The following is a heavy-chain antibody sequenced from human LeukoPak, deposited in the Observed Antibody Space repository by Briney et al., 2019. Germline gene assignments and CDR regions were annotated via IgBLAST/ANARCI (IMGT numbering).Heavy chain of an antibody. CDR3: AKDLRITIFGVVLMDFMEFDP. V-gene: IGHV3-30*18. CDR1: GFTFSSYG. D-gene: IGHD3-3*01. Sequence: PGRSLRLSCAASGFTFSSYGMHWVRQAPGKGLEWVAVISYDGSNKYYADSVKGRFTISRDNSKNTLYLQMNSLRAEDTAVYYCAKDLRITIFGVVLMDFMEFDPWGQGTLVTVSS. CDR2: ISYDGSNK. J-gene: IGHJ5*02.